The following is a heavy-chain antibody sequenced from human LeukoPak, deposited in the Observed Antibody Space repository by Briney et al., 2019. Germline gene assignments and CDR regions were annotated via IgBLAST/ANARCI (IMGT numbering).Heavy chain of an antibody. Sequence: SETLSLTCTVSGGSISSSSYYWGWIRQPPGKGLEWIGSMYYSGSTYYNPPLKSRVTISVDNSKNQFSLKLSSVPAADTAVYYCARRRKCSSTSCQKHFDYWGQGTLVTVSS. V-gene: IGHV4-39*01. J-gene: IGHJ4*02. D-gene: IGHD2-2*01. CDR1: GGSISSSSYY. CDR2: MYYSGST. CDR3: ARRRKCSSTSCQKHFDY.